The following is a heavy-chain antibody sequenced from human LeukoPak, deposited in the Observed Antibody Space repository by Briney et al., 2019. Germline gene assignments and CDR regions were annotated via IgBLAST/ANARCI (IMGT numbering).Heavy chain of an antibody. D-gene: IGHD3-10*01. CDR2: IIPILGIA. Sequence: SVKVTCNASGGTFSSYAISWVRQAPGQGLEWMGRIIPILGIANYAQKFQGRVTITADKSTSTAYMELSSLRSEDTAVYYCARDRYYGSGSYSGDYWGQGTLVTVSS. J-gene: IGHJ4*02. CDR1: GGTFSSYA. CDR3: ARDRYYGSGSYSGDY. V-gene: IGHV1-69*04.